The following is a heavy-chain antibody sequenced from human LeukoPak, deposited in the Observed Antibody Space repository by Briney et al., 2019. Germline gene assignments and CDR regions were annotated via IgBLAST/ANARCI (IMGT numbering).Heavy chain of an antibody. CDR1: GFTFSTYA. CDR2: ISYDGSNK. Sequence: GGSLRLSCAAPGFTFSTYAMHWVRQAPGKGLEWVAVISYDGSNKYYADSVKGRFTISRDNSKNTLYLQMNSLRAEDTAVYYCARDGLFGGQGTLVTVSS. CDR3: ARDGLF. V-gene: IGHV3-30-3*01. J-gene: IGHJ4*02.